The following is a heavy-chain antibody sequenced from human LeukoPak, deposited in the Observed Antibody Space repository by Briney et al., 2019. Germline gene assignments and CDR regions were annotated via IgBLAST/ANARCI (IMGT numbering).Heavy chain of an antibody. Sequence: PGGSLRLSCAASGFTFFSYEMNWVRQAPGKGLEWVSYISSSGSTIYYADSVKGRFTISRDNAKNSLYLQMNGLRAEDTAVYYCARDRGWGMDVWGKGTTVTISS. V-gene: IGHV3-48*03. D-gene: IGHD5-12*01. J-gene: IGHJ6*03. CDR3: ARDRGWGMDV. CDR1: GFTFFSYE. CDR2: ISSSGSTI.